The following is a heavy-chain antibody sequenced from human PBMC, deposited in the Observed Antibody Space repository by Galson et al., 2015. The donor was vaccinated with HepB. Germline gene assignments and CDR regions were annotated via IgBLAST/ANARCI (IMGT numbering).Heavy chain of an antibody. CDR3: ARDQGAGLYGMDV. Sequence: SLRLSCAASGFTVSSSYMSWVRQAPGKGLEWVSVIYSGGSTYYADSVKGRFTISRDNSKNTLYLQMNSLRAEDTAVYYCARDQGAGLYGMDVWGQGTTVTVSS. D-gene: IGHD3-10*01. CDR1: GFTVSSSY. CDR2: IYSGGST. V-gene: IGHV3-53*01. J-gene: IGHJ6*02.